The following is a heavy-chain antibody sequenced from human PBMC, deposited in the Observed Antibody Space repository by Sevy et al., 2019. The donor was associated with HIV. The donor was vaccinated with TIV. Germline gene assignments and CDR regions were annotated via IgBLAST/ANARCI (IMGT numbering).Heavy chain of an antibody. CDR2: ISYDGSNK. CDR3: AKPQLWFGELSQAPWYSFDY. J-gene: IGHJ4*02. Sequence: GGSLRLSCAASGFTFSSYGMHWVRQAPGKGLEWVAVISYDGSNKYYADSVKGRFTISRDNSKNTLYLQMNSLRAKDMAADYCAKPQLWFGELSQAPWYSFDYWGQGTLVTVSS. D-gene: IGHD3-10*01. CDR1: GFTFSSYG. V-gene: IGHV3-30*18.